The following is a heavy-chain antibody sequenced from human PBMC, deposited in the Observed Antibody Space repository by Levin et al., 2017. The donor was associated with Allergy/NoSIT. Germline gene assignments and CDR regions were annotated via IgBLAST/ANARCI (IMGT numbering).Heavy chain of an antibody. Sequence: SETLSLTCAVYGGSFSGYYWSWIRQPPGKGLEWIGEINHSGSTNYNPSLKSRVTISVDTSKNQFSLKLSSVTAADTAVYYCARGLYCGGDCRKTRRYYFDYWGQGTLVTVSS. CDR2: INHSGST. J-gene: IGHJ4*02. CDR3: ARGLYCGGDCRKTRRYYFDY. CDR1: GGSFSGYY. D-gene: IGHD2-21*01. V-gene: IGHV4-34*01.